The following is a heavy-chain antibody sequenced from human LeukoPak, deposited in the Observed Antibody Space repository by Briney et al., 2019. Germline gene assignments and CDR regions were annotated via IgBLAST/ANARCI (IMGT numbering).Heavy chain of an antibody. D-gene: IGHD2-2*01. CDR2: IYPGDSDP. CDR1: GYIFTSYW. J-gene: IGHJ4*02. Sequence: GESLKISCKGSGYIFTSYWIAWVRQMPGKGLEWMGIIYPGDSDPRYSPSFQGQVTISADKSISTAYLQWSSLKASDTAMYYCARVLIPTDLLSFDYWGQGTLVTVSS. CDR3: ARVLIPTDLLSFDY. V-gene: IGHV5-51*01.